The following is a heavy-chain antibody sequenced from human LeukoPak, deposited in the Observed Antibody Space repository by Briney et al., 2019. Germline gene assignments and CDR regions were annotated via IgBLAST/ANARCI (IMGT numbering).Heavy chain of an antibody. J-gene: IGHJ5*02. CDR2: IWYDGSNK. D-gene: IGHD2-2*01. CDR1: GFTFSSYG. V-gene: IGHV3-33*01. Sequence: PGGSLRLSCAASGFTFSSYGMHWVRQAPGKGLEWVAVIWYDGSNKYYADSVKGRFTISRDNSKNTLYLQMNSLRAEDTAVYYCARDWATDEVKDIVVVPAARGWFDPWGQGTLVTVSS. CDR3: ARDWATDEVKDIVVVPAARGWFDP.